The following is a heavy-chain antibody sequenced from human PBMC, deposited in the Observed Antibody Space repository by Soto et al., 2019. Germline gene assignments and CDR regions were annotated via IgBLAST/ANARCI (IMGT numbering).Heavy chain of an antibody. V-gene: IGHV3-7*01. Sequence: GGSLRLSCAASGFTFSSYWMSWVRQAPGKGLEWVANIKQDGSEKYYVDSVKGRFTISRDNAKNSLYLQMNSLRAEDTAVYYCARDYDDFWSGYYSSYYYYYMDVWGKGTTVTVSS. CDR1: GFTFSSYW. CDR3: ARDYDDFWSGYYSSYYYYYMDV. J-gene: IGHJ6*03. D-gene: IGHD3-3*01. CDR2: IKQDGSEK.